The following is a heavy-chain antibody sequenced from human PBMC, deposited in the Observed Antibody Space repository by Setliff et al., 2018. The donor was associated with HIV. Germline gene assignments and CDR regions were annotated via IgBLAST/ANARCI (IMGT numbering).Heavy chain of an antibody. V-gene: IGHV1-8*03. Sequence: ASVKVSCKASGYTFTSYDINWVRQATGQGLEWMGWMNPNSGHTGYAQKFQGRVTITSDTSISTAYMELRSLRSDDTAVYYCARVNDILLGYWVGYFDYWGQGTLVTVSS. CDR3: ARVNDILLGYWVGYFDY. CDR2: MNPNSGHT. CDR1: GYTFTSYD. D-gene: IGHD2-8*01. J-gene: IGHJ4*02.